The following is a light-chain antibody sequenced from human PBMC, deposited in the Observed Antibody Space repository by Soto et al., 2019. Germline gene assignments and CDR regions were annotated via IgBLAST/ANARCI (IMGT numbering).Light chain of an antibody. CDR1: SSDVGGYNF. CDR2: DVS. J-gene: IGLJ2*01. V-gene: IGLV2-14*03. Sequence: QSALTQRASVSGSPGQSITVACTGTSSDVGGYNFVSWYQHHPGKAPKVMIYDVSNRPPGVSDRFSGSKSGNTSSLTSSGLQAEDEADYYCGSYTSRHTGVVFCGGTPLTLL. CDR3: GSYTSRHTGVV.